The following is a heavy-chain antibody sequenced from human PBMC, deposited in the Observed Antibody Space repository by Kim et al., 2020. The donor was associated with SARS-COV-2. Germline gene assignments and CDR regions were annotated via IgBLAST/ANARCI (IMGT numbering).Heavy chain of an antibody. J-gene: IGHJ3*02. CDR2: ISGDGGST. Sequence: GGSLRLSCAASGFTFDDYAMHWVRQAPGKGLEWVSLISGDGGSTYYADSVKGRFTISRDNSKNSLYLQMNSLRTEDTALYYCATTGGGLPGAFDIWGQGTMVTVSS. CDR3: ATTGGGLPGAFDI. D-gene: IGHD7-27*01. V-gene: IGHV3-43*02. CDR1: GFTFDDYA.